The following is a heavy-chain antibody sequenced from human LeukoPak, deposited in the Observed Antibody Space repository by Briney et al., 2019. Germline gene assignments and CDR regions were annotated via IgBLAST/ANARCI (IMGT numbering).Heavy chain of an antibody. CDR3: AKEDGYCSSTSCYYYFDY. V-gene: IGHV3-23*01. D-gene: IGHD2-2*01. CDR2: TSGSGGST. J-gene: IGHJ4*02. Sequence: GGSLRLSCAASGFTFSSYAMSWVRQAPGKGLEWVSATSGSGGSTYYADSVKGRFSIPRDNYKNTLSLQMNSLRAEDTAVYYCAKEDGYCSSTSCYYYFDYWGQGTLVTVSS. CDR1: GFTFSSYA.